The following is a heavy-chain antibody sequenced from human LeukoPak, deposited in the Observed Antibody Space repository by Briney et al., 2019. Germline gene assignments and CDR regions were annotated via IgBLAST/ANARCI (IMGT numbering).Heavy chain of an antibody. CDR3: ARERQWLVAGDYYGMDV. CDR1: GFTFSSYA. CDR2: ISYDGSNK. D-gene: IGHD6-19*01. V-gene: IGHV3-30-3*01. Sequence: PGGSLRLSCAASGFTFSSYAMHWVRQAPGKGLEWVAVISYDGSNKYYADSVKGRFTTSRDNSKNTLYLQMNSLRAEDTAVYYCARERQWLVAGDYYGMDVWGQGTTVTVSS. J-gene: IGHJ6*02.